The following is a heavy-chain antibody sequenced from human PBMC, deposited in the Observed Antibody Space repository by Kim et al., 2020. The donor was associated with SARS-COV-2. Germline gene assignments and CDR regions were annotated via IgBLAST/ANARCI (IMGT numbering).Heavy chain of an antibody. CDR2: IYYSGST. CDR3: ARGTFTVTDY. Sequence: SETLSLTCTVSGGSISSGGYYWSWIRQHPGKGLEWIGYIYYSGSTYYNPSLKSRVTISVDTSKNQFSLKLSSVTAADTAVYYCARGTFTVTDYWGQGTLVTVSS. CDR1: GGSISSGGYY. J-gene: IGHJ4*02. V-gene: IGHV4-31*03. D-gene: IGHD4-17*01.